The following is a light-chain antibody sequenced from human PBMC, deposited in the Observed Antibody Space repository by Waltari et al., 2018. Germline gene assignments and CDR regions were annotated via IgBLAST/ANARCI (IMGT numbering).Light chain of an antibody. J-gene: IGLJ2*01. CDR2: GVN. Sequence: QSTLTQPASVSGSLGQSITISCIGTSGDVGNYNLFSWYQQHPSKAPKFMIYGVNKRPSGVSYRFSGSKSAITASLSISGLQREDEAIYFCSSYAAYNTVIVGGGTKVTVL. CDR3: SSYAAYNTVI. CDR1: SGDVGNYNL. V-gene: IGLV2-23*02.